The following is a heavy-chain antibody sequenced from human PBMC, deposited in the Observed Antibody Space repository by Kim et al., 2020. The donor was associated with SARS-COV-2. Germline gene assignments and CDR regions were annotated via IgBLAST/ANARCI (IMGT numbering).Heavy chain of an antibody. CDR2: ISYDGSNK. V-gene: IGHV3-30*18. J-gene: IGHJ6*02. D-gene: IGHD3-16*01. CDR1: GFTFSSYG. CDR3: AKGQGVYGMEV. Sequence: GGSLRLSCAASGFTFSSYGMHWVRQAPGKGLEWVAVISYDGSNKYYADSVKGRFTISRDKSKNTLYLQMNSSRAEDTALYYCAKGQGVYGMEVWGQGTT.